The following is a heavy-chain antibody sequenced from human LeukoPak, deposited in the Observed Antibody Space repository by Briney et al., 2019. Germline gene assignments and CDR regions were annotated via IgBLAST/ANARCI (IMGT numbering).Heavy chain of an antibody. CDR2: INPDNGDT. CDR1: GYTFTSQD. D-gene: IGHD1-14*01. J-gene: IGHJ4*02. Sequence: AASVKVSCKTSGYTFTSQDMHWVRQAPGQGLEWVGRINPDNGDTTYSQEFQARVTITKDTYASTDYMELRSHSSEDMAVYYCTLYNYWGQGTLVTVSS. V-gene: IGHV1-3*03. CDR3: TLYNY.